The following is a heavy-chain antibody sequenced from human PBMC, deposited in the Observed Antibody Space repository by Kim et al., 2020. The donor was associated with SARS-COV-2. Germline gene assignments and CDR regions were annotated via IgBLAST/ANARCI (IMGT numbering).Heavy chain of an antibody. J-gene: IGHJ3*02. CDR3: ARVPITTPSEPAFDI. Sequence: PSLKSRVTISVDTSKNQFSLKLSSVTAADTAVYYCARVPITTPSEPAFDIWCQGTMVTVSS. V-gene: IGHV4-34*01. D-gene: IGHD3-22*01.